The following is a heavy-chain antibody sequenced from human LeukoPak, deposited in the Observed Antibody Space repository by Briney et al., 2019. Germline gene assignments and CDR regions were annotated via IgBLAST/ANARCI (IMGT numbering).Heavy chain of an antibody. V-gene: IGHV1-69*13. J-gene: IGHJ5*02. CDR3: ARGYPTGYCSSTSCYATASFYDFWSGYYPNWFDP. CDR1: GGTFSSYA. Sequence: ASVKVSCKASGGTFSSYAISWVRQAPGQGLEWMGGIIPIFGTANYAQKFQGRVTITADESTSTAYMELSSLRSEDTAVYYCARGYPTGYCSSTSCYATASFYDFWSGYYPNWFDPWGQGTLVTVSS. D-gene: IGHD2-2*01. CDR2: IIPIFGTA.